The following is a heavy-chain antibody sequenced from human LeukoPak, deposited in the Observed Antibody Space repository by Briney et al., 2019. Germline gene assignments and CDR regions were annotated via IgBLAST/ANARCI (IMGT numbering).Heavy chain of an antibody. CDR3: ARGYCSGGTCYLVENWLDP. J-gene: IGHJ5*02. CDR2: INPNSGGT. CDR1: GYTFTSYD. D-gene: IGHD2-15*01. Sequence: GASVKVSCKASGYTFTSYDINWVRQATGQGLEWMGRINPNSGGTDYAQNFQGRVTMTRDTSISTAYMELSGLRSDDTAVYYCARGYCSGGTCYLVENWLDPWGQGTLVTVSS. V-gene: IGHV1-2*06.